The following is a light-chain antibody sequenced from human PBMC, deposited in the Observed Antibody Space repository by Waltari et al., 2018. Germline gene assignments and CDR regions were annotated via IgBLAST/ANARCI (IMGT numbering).Light chain of an antibody. CDR2: DGS. J-gene: IGLJ2*01. V-gene: IGLV2-14*03. Sequence: QSARTQPASMSGSPGQSITISCPGTSSEAGGYYVYWYQQHPGKAPRLTIYDGSNRPPGVSARFSGSKSTNTASLTISGLQAEDEADYYCNTYRGSATVVFGGGTRLTVL. CDR1: SSEAGGYY. CDR3: NTYRGSATVV.